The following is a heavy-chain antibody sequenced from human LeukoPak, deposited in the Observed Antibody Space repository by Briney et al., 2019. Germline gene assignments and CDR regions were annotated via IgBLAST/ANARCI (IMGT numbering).Heavy chain of an antibody. J-gene: IGHJ4*02. CDR3: ATDQVYVPDY. CDR1: GFTFSSYG. CDR2: IWFDGSSK. V-gene: IGHV3-33*01. D-gene: IGHD3-16*01. Sequence: PGRSLRLSCAASGFTFSSYGMHWVRQAPGKGLEWVAVIWFDGSSKYYADSVKGRFTISRDNSKNTLFLQMNSLRAEDTAVYYCATDQVYVPDYWGQGTLVTVSS.